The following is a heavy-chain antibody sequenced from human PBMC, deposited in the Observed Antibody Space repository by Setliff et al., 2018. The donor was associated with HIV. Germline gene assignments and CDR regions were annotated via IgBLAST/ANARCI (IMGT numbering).Heavy chain of an antibody. CDR2: ISGAGATT. CDR1: GFTLRSYA. Sequence: GGSLRLSCEASGFTLRSYAMYWVRQAPGKGLEWVAGISGAGATTYYADSVEGRFTISRDNSKSTLYLQMNSLRAEDTAVYYCAKAARDYYDSSGYYIGIDYWGRGTLVTVSS. CDR3: AKAARDYYDSSGYYIGIDY. D-gene: IGHD3-22*01. V-gene: IGHV3-23*01. J-gene: IGHJ4*02.